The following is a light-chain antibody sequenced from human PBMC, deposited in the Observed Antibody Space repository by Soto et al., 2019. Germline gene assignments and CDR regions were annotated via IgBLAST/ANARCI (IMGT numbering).Light chain of an antibody. CDR3: AAWDDSLNGVV. Sequence: QAVVTQPPSASGTPGQRVTISCSGSSSNIGSNTVNWYQQLPGTAPKLLIYSNNQRPSGVPDRFSSSKSGTSASLAISGLQSEDEADYDCAAWDDSLNGVVFGGGTKVTVL. J-gene: IGLJ2*01. CDR2: SNN. CDR1: SSNIGSNT. V-gene: IGLV1-44*01.